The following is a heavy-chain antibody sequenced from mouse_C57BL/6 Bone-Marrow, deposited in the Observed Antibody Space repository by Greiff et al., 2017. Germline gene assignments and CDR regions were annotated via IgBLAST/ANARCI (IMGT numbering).Heavy chain of an antibody. CDR1: GYTFTSYW. Sequence: VQLQQPGAELVKPGASVKLSCKASGYTFTSYWMHWVKQRPGQGLEWIGMIDPEDGDTEYAPKFQGKATMTADTSSNTAYLQLSSLTSEDTAVYYCTTRITPYYAMDYWGQGTSVTVSS. V-gene: IGHV14-1*01. CDR2: IDPEDGDT. CDR3: TTRITPYYAMDY. J-gene: IGHJ4*01. D-gene: IGHD2-4*01.